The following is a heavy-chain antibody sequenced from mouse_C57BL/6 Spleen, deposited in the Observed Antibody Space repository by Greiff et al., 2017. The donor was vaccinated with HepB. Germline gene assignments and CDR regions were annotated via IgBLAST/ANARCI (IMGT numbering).Heavy chain of an antibody. J-gene: IGHJ4*01. Sequence: VQLQQSGPELVKPGASVKISCKASGYSFTGYYMNWVKQSPEKSLEWIGEINPSTGGTTYNQKFKAKATLTVDKSSSTAYMQLKSLTSEDSAVYYCANYDYFYYAMDYWGQGTSVTVSS. V-gene: IGHV1-42*01. CDR1: GYSFTGYY. D-gene: IGHD2-4*01. CDR2: INPSTGGT. CDR3: ANYDYFYYAMDY.